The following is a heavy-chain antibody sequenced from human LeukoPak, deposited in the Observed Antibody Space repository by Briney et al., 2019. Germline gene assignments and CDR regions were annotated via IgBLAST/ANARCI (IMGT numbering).Heavy chain of an antibody. V-gene: IGHV3-73*01. CDR2: IRSKANSYAT. CDR1: GFTFSSYW. Sequence: PGGSLRLSCVASGFTFSSYWMSWVCQASGKGLEWVGRIRSKANSYATAYAASVKGRFTISRDDSKNTAYLQMNSLKTEDTAVYYCTRQGDYGDYRSEFGWGQGTLVTVSS. CDR3: TRQGDYGDYRSEFG. J-gene: IGHJ4*02. D-gene: IGHD4-17*01.